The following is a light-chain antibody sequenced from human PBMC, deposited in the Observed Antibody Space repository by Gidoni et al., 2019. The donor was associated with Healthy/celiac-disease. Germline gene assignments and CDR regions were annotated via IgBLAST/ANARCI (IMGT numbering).Light chain of an antibody. CDR2: GAS. CDR3: QQYGSSPGWT. CDR1: QSVSSSY. Sequence: EIVVTQSPGTLSLSPGERATLSCRASQSVSSSYLAWYQQKPGQAPRLLIYGASSRATGIPDRFSSSGSGTDFTLTIRRLEPEDFAVYYCQQYGSSPGWTFGQGTKVEIK. V-gene: IGKV3-20*01. J-gene: IGKJ1*01.